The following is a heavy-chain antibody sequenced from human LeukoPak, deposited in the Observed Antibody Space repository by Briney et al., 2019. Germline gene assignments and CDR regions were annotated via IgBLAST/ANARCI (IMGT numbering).Heavy chain of an antibody. D-gene: IGHD4-17*01. CDR1: GYSISSSNW. CDR3: ARKDLDGDYGFDP. CDR2: IYYSGNI. Sequence: SDTLSLTCAVSGYSISSSNWWGWIRQPPGKGLEWIGHIYYSGNIYYNPSLKSRVTMSVDTSKNQFSLKLSSVTAVDTAVYYCARKDLDGDYGFDPWGQGTLVTVSS. J-gene: IGHJ5*02. V-gene: IGHV4-28*05.